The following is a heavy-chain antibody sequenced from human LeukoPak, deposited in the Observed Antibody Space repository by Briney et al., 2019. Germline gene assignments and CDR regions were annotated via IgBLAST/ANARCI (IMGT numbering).Heavy chain of an antibody. J-gene: IGHJ4*02. V-gene: IGHV4-38-2*02. CDR2: IYHSGNT. Sequence: SETLSLTCAVSDYFISSAYYWGWIRQPPGKGLEWIGSIYHSGNTDYNPSLKSRVTISVDTSKNQFSLKLRSVTAADTAVYYCARDQAYCGGDCYFDFWGKGTLVTVSS. CDR3: ARDQAYCGGDCYFDF. CDR1: DYFISSAYY. D-gene: IGHD2-21*02.